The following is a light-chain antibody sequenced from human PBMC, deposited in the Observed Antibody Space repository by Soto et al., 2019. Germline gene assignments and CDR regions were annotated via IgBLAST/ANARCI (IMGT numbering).Light chain of an antibody. Sequence: QSALTQPACMSGSPRHPNTMSCTGTRRDVSGYNYVSWYQQHPCKAPNLMFYDVSNRPSGVSNRFSGSKSGNTASLTISGLQAEDEADYYCSSYTSSSTLYVFGTGTKVTVL. CDR3: SSYTSSSTLYV. V-gene: IGLV2-14*01. CDR2: DVS. CDR1: RRDVSGYNY. J-gene: IGLJ1*01.